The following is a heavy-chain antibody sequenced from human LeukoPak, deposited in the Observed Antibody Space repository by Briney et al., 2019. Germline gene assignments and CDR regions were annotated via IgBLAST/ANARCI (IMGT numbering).Heavy chain of an antibody. J-gene: IGHJ4*02. Sequence: GGSLRLSCAASGFTFSSYGTHWVRQAPGKGLEWVAVISYDGSNKYYADSVKGRFTISRDNSKNTLYLQMNSLRAEDTAVYYCAKDLEDSAVAGTYFDYWGQGTLVTVSS. CDR2: ISYDGSNK. V-gene: IGHV3-30*18. D-gene: IGHD6-19*01. CDR3: AKDLEDSAVAGTYFDY. CDR1: GFTFSSYG.